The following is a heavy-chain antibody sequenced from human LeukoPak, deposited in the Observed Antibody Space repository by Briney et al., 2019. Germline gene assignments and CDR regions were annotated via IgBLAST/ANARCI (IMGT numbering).Heavy chain of an antibody. J-gene: IGHJ4*02. Sequence: SETLSLTCAVYGGSFSGYYWSWIRQPPGKGLEWLGEINHSGSTNYNPSLKSRVTISVDTSKNQFSLKLSSVAAADTAVYYCARFSSSWYGGIDYWGQGTLVTVSS. CDR1: GGSFSGYY. CDR3: ARFSSSWYGGIDY. CDR2: INHSGST. V-gene: IGHV4-34*01. D-gene: IGHD6-13*01.